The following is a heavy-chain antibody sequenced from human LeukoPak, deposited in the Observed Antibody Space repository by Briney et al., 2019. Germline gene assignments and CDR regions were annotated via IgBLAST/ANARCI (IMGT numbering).Heavy chain of an antibody. CDR1: GYTFTGYY. V-gene: IGHV1-2*02. Sequence: ASVKVSCKASGYTFTGYYMHWVRQAPGQGLEWVGWINPNSGGTNYAQKFQGRVTMTRDTSISTAYMELSRLRSDDTAVYYCAKTTYASNSSGWYNHFDYWGQGTLVTVSS. CDR3: AKTTYASNSSGWYNHFDY. D-gene: IGHD6-19*01. J-gene: IGHJ4*02. CDR2: INPNSGGT.